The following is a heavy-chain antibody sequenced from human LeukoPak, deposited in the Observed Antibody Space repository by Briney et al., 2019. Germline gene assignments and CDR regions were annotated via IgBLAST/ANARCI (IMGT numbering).Heavy chain of an antibody. V-gene: IGHV3-23*01. Sequence: GGSLRPSCAASGFTFSSYAMSWVRQAPGKGLEWVSGISGSGGSTYHTDSVKGRFTISRDNSKNTLYLQINSLRAEDTAVYYCAKDYDFWSGYRTLRDWYFDLWGRGTLVTVSS. J-gene: IGHJ2*01. CDR2: ISGSGGST. D-gene: IGHD3-3*01. CDR1: GFTFSSYA. CDR3: AKDYDFWSGYRTLRDWYFDL.